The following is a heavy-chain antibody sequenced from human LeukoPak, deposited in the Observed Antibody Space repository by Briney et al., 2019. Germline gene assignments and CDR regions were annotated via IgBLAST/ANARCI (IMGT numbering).Heavy chain of an antibody. CDR3: ARGFVRTTVYMDV. Sequence: GASVKVSCKPSGYTFTSYDINWVRQATGQALEWMGWMNPNSGNTGYAQKFQRRVTRTRNTSISTAYMELRSLRSEETAVYYCARGFVRTTVYMDVWGKGTTVTISS. V-gene: IGHV1-8*01. J-gene: IGHJ6*03. CDR2: MNPNSGNT. CDR1: GYTFTSYD. D-gene: IGHD3-10*02.